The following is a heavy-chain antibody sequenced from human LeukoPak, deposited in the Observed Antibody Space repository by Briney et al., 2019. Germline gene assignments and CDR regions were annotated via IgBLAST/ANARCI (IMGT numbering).Heavy chain of an antibody. D-gene: IGHD5-12*01. CDR3: AKDFGQRASCGYDLGYYFDY. CDR1: GFTFSSYG. V-gene: IGHV3-33*06. Sequence: RGSLKLSCAASGFTFSSYGINWVRQAPGKGLEWVAVIRHDGSNKNYADYVKGRFTITRDNSKNTLYLQMNSLRAEDTAVYYCAKDFGQRASCGYDLGYYFDYWGQGTLVNVSS. CDR2: IRHDGSNK. J-gene: IGHJ4*02.